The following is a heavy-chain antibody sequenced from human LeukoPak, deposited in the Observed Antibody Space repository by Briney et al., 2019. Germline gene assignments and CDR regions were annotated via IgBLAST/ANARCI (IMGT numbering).Heavy chain of an antibody. CDR2: ISAYNGNT. J-gene: IGHJ5*02. D-gene: IGHD2-2*02. CDR3: ARDFPVGYCSSTSCSTHWFDP. Sequence: GASVKVSCTASGYTFTSYGISWVRQAPGQGLEWMGWISAYNGNTNYAQKLQGRVTMTTDTSTSTAYMELRSLRSDDTAVYYCARDFPVGYCSSTSCSTHWFDPWGQGTLVTVSS. V-gene: IGHV1-18*01. CDR1: GYTFTSYG.